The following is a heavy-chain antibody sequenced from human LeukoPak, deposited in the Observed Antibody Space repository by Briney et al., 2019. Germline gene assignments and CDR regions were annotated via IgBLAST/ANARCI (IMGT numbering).Heavy chain of an antibody. J-gene: IGHJ4*02. V-gene: IGHV3-30*04. Sequence: PGGSLRLSCAASGFPFSSYTVHWVRQAPGRGLEWVALISFDGSEKYYADSVKGRFNISRDKSKNTLYLQMNSLRADDTAVYYCARSNDCGGDCYSFDYWGQGTLVTVSS. CDR3: ARSNDCGGDCYSFDY. CDR2: ISFDGSEK. D-gene: IGHD2-21*02. CDR1: GFPFSSYT.